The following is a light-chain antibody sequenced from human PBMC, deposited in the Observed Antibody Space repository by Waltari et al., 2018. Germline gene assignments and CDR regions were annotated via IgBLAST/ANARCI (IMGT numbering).Light chain of an antibody. J-gene: IGKJ4*01. Sequence: DIQMTQSPSTLSASVGDRVILSCRASPSLSNWLAWYQQRPGKAPKLLVYKSSTLESGVPSRCSGSGSGTEFTLTISSLQPEDFATYYCQQYNSYSLLSFGGGTKVEIK. CDR2: KSS. CDR1: PSLSNW. V-gene: IGKV1-5*03. CDR3: QQYNSYSLLS.